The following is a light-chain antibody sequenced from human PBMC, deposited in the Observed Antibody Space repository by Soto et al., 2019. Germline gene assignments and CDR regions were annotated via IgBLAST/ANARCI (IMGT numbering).Light chain of an antibody. CDR1: QSISSH. CDR2: DAS. J-gene: IGKJ2*01. CDR3: QQANSFPHT. Sequence: EIVMTQSPATLSVSPGETVTLSCRASQSISSHLAWYQQRPGQGPRLLIHDASARATAIPARFSASGSGTEFTLTISSLQSEDFATYYCQQANSFPHTFGQGTKLEIK. V-gene: IGKV3-15*01.